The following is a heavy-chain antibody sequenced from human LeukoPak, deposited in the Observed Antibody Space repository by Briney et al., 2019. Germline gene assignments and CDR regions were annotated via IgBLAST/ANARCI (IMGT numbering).Heavy chain of an antibody. CDR3: ARATYSSGWGTSDY. Sequence: SETLSLTCTVSGGSISSYYWSWIRRPPGKGVEWSGYIYYSGSTNYNPSLQSRVTISVDTSKNQSSLKLSSVTAADTAVYYCARATYSSGWGTSDYWGQGTLVTVSS. D-gene: IGHD6-19*01. CDR1: GGSISSYY. V-gene: IGHV4-59*01. J-gene: IGHJ4*02. CDR2: IYYSGST.